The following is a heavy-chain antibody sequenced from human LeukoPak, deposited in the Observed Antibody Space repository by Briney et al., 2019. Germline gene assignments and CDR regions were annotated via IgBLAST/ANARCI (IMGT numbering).Heavy chain of an antibody. CDR1: RGSISFFY. CDR2: IYTSGNT. Sequence: SETLSLTCTVSRGSISFFYWSWIRQPAGKGLEWIGRIYTSGNTNYNPSLKSRVTMSVDTSKNQFSLKLSSVTAADTAVYYCARGGGYCSGGSCPRYLDYWGQGTLVTVSS. D-gene: IGHD2-15*01. J-gene: IGHJ4*02. V-gene: IGHV4-4*07. CDR3: ARGGGYCSGGSCPRYLDY.